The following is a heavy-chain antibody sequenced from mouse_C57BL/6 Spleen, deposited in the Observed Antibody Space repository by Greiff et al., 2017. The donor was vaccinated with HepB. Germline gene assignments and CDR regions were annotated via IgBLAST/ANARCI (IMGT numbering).Heavy chain of an antibody. CDR1: GYAFSSYW. V-gene: IGHV1-80*01. CDR3: ARDRYDYDGAYAMDY. D-gene: IGHD2-4*01. J-gene: IGHJ4*01. CDR2: IYPGDGDT. Sequence: LQESGAELVKPGASVKISCKASGYAFSSYWMNWVKQRPGKGLEWIGQIYPGDGDTNYNGKFKGKATLTADKSSSTAYMQLSSLTSEDSAVYFCARDRYDYDGAYAMDYWGQVTSVTVSS.